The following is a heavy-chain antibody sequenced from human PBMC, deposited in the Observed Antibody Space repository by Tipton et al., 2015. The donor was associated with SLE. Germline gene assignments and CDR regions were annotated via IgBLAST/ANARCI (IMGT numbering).Heavy chain of an antibody. J-gene: IGHJ4*02. Sequence: GLVKPSETLSLTCTVSGGSISSNYWSWIRQPPGKGLEWIGYIYTSGSTYYNPSLKSRVTISVDTSKNQFSLKLGSVTAADTAVYYCARGLGIAARHFDYWGQGTLVTVSS. CDR1: GGSISSNY. V-gene: IGHV4-4*09. D-gene: IGHD6-6*01. CDR3: ARGLGIAARHFDY. CDR2: IYTSGST.